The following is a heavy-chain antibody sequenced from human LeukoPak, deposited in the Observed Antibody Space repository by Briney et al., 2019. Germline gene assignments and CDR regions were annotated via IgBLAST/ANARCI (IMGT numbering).Heavy chain of an antibody. Sequence: GGSLRLSCAASGFSFGKAWMSWVRQAPGKGLEWVSLIYSDGSTYYADSVKGRFTISRDNSKNTLYLQMNSLRAEDTAVYYCARSWFSTYFDYWGQGTLVTVSS. CDR1: GFSFGKAW. D-gene: IGHD3-10*01. J-gene: IGHJ4*02. CDR3: ARSWFSTYFDY. CDR2: IYSDGST. V-gene: IGHV3-53*01.